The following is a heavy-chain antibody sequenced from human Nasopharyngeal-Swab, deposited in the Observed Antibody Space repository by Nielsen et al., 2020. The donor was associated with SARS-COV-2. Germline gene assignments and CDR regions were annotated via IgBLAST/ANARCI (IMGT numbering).Heavy chain of an antibody. Sequence: GESLKISCAASGFTFSSYSMNWVRQAPGKGLEWVSSISSSSSYIYYADSVKGRFTISRDNAKNSLYLQMNSLRVEDTAVYYCARPPGYCSGGSCYSWGQGTLVTVSS. CDR2: ISSSSSYI. CDR3: ARPPGYCSGGSCYS. CDR1: GFTFSSYS. J-gene: IGHJ4*02. D-gene: IGHD2-15*01. V-gene: IGHV3-21*01.